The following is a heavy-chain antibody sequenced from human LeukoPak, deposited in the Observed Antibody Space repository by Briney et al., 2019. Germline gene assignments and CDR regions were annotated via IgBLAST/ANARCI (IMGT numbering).Heavy chain of an antibody. V-gene: IGHV3-48*03. CDR3: ARDNGWLQLTYFDY. CDR2: ISSSGSTI. D-gene: IGHD5-24*01. CDR1: GFTFSSYE. J-gene: IGHJ4*02. Sequence: PGGSLRLSCAASGFTFSSYEMNWVRQAPGKGLEWVSYISSSGSTIYYADSVKGRFTISRDNAKNSLYLRMNSLRAEDTAVYYCARDNGWLQLTYFDYWGQGTLVTVSS.